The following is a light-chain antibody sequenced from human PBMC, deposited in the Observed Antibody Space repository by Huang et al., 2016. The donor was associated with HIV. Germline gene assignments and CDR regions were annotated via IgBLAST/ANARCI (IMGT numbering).Light chain of an antibody. CDR3: QQHSYWPIT. CDR2: DAS. Sequence: DIVLTRSPATLSLSPGERATVSCRASQSVSPFLAWYQHKPGQAPRLLIFDASNRASGVPARFSGTGSGTDFTLTISSLEPSDVAVYYCQQHSYWPITFGRGTRLEI. V-gene: IGKV3-11*01. J-gene: IGKJ5*01. CDR1: QSVSPF.